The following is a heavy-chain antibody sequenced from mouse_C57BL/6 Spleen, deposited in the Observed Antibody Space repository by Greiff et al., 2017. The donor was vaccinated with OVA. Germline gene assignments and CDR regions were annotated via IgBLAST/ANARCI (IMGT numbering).Heavy chain of an antibody. CDR3: ATQGYSFAY. CDR1: GYTFTSYW. Sequence: QVQLKQPGAELVRPGTSVKLSCKASGYTFTSYWMHWVKQRPGQGLEWIGVIDPSDSYTNYNQKFKGKATLTVETSSSTAYMQLSSLTSEDSAVYYCATQGYSFAYWGQGTLVTVSA. CDR2: IDPSDSYT. J-gene: IGHJ3*01. V-gene: IGHV1-59*01. D-gene: IGHD2-3*01.